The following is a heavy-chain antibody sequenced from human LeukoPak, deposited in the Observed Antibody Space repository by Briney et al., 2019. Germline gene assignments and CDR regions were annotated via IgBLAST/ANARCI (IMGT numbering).Heavy chain of an antibody. D-gene: IGHD1-14*01. Sequence: GGSLRLSCAASGFTFSSYSMNWVRQAPGKGLEWVSAISGSGGSTYYADSVKGRFTISRDNSKNTLYLQMNSLRAEDTAVYYCAKTVPDSPEAFDIWGQGTMVTVSS. CDR1: GFTFSSYS. CDR2: ISGSGGST. J-gene: IGHJ3*02. CDR3: AKTVPDSPEAFDI. V-gene: IGHV3-23*01.